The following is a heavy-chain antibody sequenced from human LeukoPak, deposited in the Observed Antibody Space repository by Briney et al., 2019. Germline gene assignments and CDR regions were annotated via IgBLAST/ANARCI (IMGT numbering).Heavy chain of an antibody. Sequence: APVKVSCKASGYTFTGYYMHWVRQAPGQGLEWMGWINPKSGGTNYAQKFQGRVTMTRDTSISTAYMELSRLRSDDTAVYYCARVGVLLWFGESMGDDAFDIWGQGTMVTVSS. CDR2: INPKSGGT. J-gene: IGHJ3*02. V-gene: IGHV1-2*02. D-gene: IGHD3-10*01. CDR1: GYTFTGYY. CDR3: ARVGVLLWFGESMGDDAFDI.